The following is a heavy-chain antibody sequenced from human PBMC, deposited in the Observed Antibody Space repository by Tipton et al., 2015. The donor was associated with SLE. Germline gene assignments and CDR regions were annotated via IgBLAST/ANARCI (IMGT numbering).Heavy chain of an antibody. J-gene: IGHJ4*01. CDR1: GGSISSYY. CDR2: IYTSGST. Sequence: TLSLTCTVSGGSISSYYWSWIRQPAGKGLEWIGRIYTSGSTNYNPSLKSRVTMSVDTSKNQFSLKLSSVTAADTAVYYCARGRITIFGVVIKHPDYWGQGTLVTVSS. D-gene: IGHD3-3*01. CDR3: ARGRITIFGVVIKHPDY. V-gene: IGHV4-4*07.